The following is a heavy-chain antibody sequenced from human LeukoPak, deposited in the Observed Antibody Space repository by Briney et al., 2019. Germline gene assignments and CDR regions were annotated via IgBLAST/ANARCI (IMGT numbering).Heavy chain of an antibody. J-gene: IGHJ4*02. CDR2: ISSSGGTI. V-gene: IGHV3-48*03. D-gene: IGHD4-17*01. CDR3: ARGDYGRPDY. CDR1: GFTFSSYE. Sequence: GGSLRLSCAASGFTFSSYEMNWVRQAPGKGLEWVSYISSSGGTIYYADSVKGRFTISRDNSKNTLYLQMNSLRAEDTAVYYCARGDYGRPDYWGQGTLVTVSS.